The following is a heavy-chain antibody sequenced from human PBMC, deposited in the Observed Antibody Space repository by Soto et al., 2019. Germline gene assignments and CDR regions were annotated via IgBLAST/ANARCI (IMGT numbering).Heavy chain of an antibody. J-gene: IGHJ6*02. V-gene: IGHV3-30-3*01. CDR1: GFTFSGYA. Sequence: GSLRLSCAASGFTFSGYAMHWVRQAPGKGLEWVAVISYDGSNRYHADSVKGRFTISRDNSKNTLYLQMNSLRPEDRAVYYCARGGGGYYYYGMDVWGQGTTVTVSS. CDR2: ISYDGSNR. D-gene: IGHD3-16*01. CDR3: ARGGGGYYYYGMDV.